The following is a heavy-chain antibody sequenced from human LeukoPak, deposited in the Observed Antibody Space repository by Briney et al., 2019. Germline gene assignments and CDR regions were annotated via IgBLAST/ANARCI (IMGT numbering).Heavy chain of an antibody. D-gene: IGHD3-10*01. CDR1: GFTFSSYA. J-gene: IGHJ6*02. V-gene: IGHV3-30*04. CDR2: ISYDGSNK. Sequence: GGSLRLSCAASGFTFSSYAMHWVRQAPGKGLEWVAVISYDGSNKYYADSVKGRFTISRDNSKNTLYLQMNSLRAEDTAMYYCARDRPATLWFGELLPYYYHGMDVWGRGTTVTVSS. CDR3: ARDRPATLWFGELLPYYYHGMDV.